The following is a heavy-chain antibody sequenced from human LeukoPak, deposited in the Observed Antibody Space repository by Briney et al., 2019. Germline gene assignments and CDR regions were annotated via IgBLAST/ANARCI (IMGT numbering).Heavy chain of an antibody. D-gene: IGHD2-15*01. CDR3: ARGPVGYCSGGSCYPAGVDY. CDR1: GGSISINTYY. J-gene: IGHJ4*02. Sequence: SSETLSLTCTLSGGSISINTYYWRWVRQPPGKGREWIGNMSYSGNTFHNPSLKSRVTVSLDMSTTRFSLRLSSVTAADTAVYYCARGPVGYCSGGSCYPAGVDYWGQGTLVTVSS. V-gene: IGHV4-39*07. CDR2: MSYSGNT.